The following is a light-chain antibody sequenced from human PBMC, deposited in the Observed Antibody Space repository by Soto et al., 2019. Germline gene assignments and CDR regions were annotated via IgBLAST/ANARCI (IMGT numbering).Light chain of an antibody. J-gene: IGKJ1*01. CDR3: QQYHNLWT. CDR2: DAS. CDR1: QSISSW. V-gene: IGKV1-5*01. Sequence: DIQMTQSPSTLSASVGDRVTITCRASQSISSWLAWYQQKPGKAPKLLIYDASSLESGVPSRFSGSGSGTEFTLTISSLQPEDFALYYCQQYHNLWTFGQGTKVDI.